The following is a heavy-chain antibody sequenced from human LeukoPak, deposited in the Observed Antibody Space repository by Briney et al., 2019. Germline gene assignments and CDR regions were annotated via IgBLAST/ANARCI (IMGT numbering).Heavy chain of an antibody. V-gene: IGHV4-34*01. D-gene: IGHD2-2*02. CDR3: ARLVKAEYQLLYRQNSGYRTSAGKHDY. CDR2: INHSGST. J-gene: IGHJ4*02. CDR1: GGSFSGYY. Sequence: SETLSLTCAVYGGSFSGYYWSWIRQPPGKGLEWIGEINHSGSTNYNPSLKSRVTISVDTSKNQFSLKLSSVTAADTAVYYCARLVKAEYQLLYRQNSGYRTSAGKHDYWGQGTLVTVSS.